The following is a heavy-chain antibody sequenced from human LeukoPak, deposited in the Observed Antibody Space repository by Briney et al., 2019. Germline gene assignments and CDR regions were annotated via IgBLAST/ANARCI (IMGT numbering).Heavy chain of an antibody. CDR1: GGSIGSGGYY. V-gene: IGHV4-31*03. D-gene: IGHD3-3*01. J-gene: IGHJ6*02. CDR3: ARARQSGYSISYYYYGMDV. CDR2: IYYSGST. Sequence: SQTLSLTCTVSGGSIGSGGYYWSWIRQHPGKGLEWIGYIYYSGSTYYNPSLKSRVTISVDTSKNQFSLKLSSVTAADTAVYYCARARQSGYSISYYYYGMDVWGQGTTVTVSS.